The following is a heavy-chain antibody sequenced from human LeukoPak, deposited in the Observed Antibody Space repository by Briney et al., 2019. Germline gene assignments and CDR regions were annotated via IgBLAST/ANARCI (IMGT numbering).Heavy chain of an antibody. CDR2: INPNSGGT. CDR1: GYTFTGYY. CDR3: AREDYGSGAGAVFDY. V-gene: IGHV1-2*02. Sequence: GASVKVSCKASGYTFTGYYMHWVRRAPGQGLEWMGWINPNSGGTNYAQKFQGRVTMTRDTSISTAYMELSRLRSDDTAVYYCAREDYGSGAGAVFDYWGQGTLVTVSS. J-gene: IGHJ4*02. D-gene: IGHD3-10*01.